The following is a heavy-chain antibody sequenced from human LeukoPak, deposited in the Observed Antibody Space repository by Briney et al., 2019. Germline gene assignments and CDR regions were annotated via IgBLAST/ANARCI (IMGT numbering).Heavy chain of an antibody. D-gene: IGHD6-19*01. V-gene: IGHV1-69*13. Sequence: SVNVSCKASGGTFSSYAISWVRQAPGQGLEWMGGIIPIFNTANYAQKLQGRVTITAVESTSTAYMELSSLRSEDAAVYYCARDYSSGWDPSDWGQGTLVTVSS. CDR2: IIPIFNTA. CDR3: ARDYSSGWDPSD. J-gene: IGHJ4*02. CDR1: GGTFSSYA.